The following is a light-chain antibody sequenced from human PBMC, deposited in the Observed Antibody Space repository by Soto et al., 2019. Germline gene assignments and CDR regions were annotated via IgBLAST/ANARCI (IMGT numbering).Light chain of an antibody. V-gene: IGKV3-20*01. CDR1: QSVSSSY. J-gene: IGKJ2*01. CDR3: QPYGLSPYT. CDR2: GAS. Sequence: EIVLTQSPGTLSLSPGERATLSCRASQSVSSSYLAWYQQKPGQAPRLLIYGASNRATVIPVTFRVSGSGTDYTLTISRRQSSDFAIYYYQPYGLSPYTFGQGTNLEIK.